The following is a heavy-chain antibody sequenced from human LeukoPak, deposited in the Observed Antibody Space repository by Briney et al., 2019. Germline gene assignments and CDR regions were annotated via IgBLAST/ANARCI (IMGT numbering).Heavy chain of an antibody. CDR1: GGSISSYY. V-gene: IGHV4-4*07. J-gene: IGHJ4*02. CDR2: IYTSGST. CDR3: ARGVIVVVNQTPRFDY. Sequence: SETLSLTCTVSGGSISSYYWSWIRQPAGKGLEWIGRIYTSGSTNYNPSLKSRVTMSVDTSKNQFSLKLSSVTAADTAVYYCARGVIVVVNQTPRFDYWGQGTLVTVSS. D-gene: IGHD3-22*01.